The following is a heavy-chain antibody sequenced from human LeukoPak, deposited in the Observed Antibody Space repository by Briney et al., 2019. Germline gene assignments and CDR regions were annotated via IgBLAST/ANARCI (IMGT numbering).Heavy chain of an antibody. V-gene: IGHV4-31*03. J-gene: IGHJ4*02. CDR2: IYYSGST. CDR1: GGSISSGGYY. D-gene: IGHD3-3*01. Sequence: PSETLSLTCTVSGGSISSGGYYWSWIRQHPGKGLEWIGYIYYSGSTYYNPSLKSRVTISVDTSKNQFSLKLSSVTAADTAVYYCARVPLTSYYDFWSGYLGDYYFDYWGQGTLVTVSS. CDR3: ARVPLTSYYDFWSGYLGDYYFDY.